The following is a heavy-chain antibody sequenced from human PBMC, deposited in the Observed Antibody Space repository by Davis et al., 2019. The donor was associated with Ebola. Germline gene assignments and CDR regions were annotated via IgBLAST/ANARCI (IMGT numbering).Heavy chain of an antibody. CDR3: AREGFDN. CDR1: GGSISGTYY. J-gene: IGHJ4*02. V-gene: IGHV4-61*03. CDR2: IYNSGST. Sequence: SETLSLTCTVSGGSISGTYYWNWIRQPPGKGLEWIGYIYNSGSTTYNPSLKSRVTISQDTSKNHFSLKVRSVTAADTAVYYCAREGFDNWGQGILVTVSS.